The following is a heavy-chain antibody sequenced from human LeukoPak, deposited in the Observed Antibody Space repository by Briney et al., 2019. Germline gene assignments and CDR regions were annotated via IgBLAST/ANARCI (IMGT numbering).Heavy chain of an antibody. CDR2: IYHSGST. Sequence: SGTLSLTCAVSGGSISSSNWWSWVRQPPGKGLEWIGEIYHSGSTNYNPSLKSRVTISVDTSKNQFSLKLSSVTAADTAVYYCARGIVTVITIFGVVIEKYFDYWGQGTLVTVSS. CDR3: ARGIVTVITIFGVVIEKYFDY. J-gene: IGHJ4*02. V-gene: IGHV4-4*02. CDR1: GGSISSSNW. D-gene: IGHD3-3*01.